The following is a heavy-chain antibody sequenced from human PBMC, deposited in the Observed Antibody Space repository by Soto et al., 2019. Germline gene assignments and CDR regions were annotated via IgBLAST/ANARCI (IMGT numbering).Heavy chain of an antibody. Sequence: QVQLQESGPGLVKPSETLSLTCTVSGGSISSYYWSWIRQPPGKGMEWIVNIYYSGSNNYNPSLKGRVTISVDTSKNPFCLKLSPVSAADRAVYYCARDGSSSSWYAWGAFDIWGQVTRVTVSS. V-gene: IGHV4-59*01. J-gene: IGHJ3*02. CDR2: IYYSGSN. D-gene: IGHD6-13*01. CDR1: GGSISSYY. CDR3: ARDGSSSSWYAWGAFDI.